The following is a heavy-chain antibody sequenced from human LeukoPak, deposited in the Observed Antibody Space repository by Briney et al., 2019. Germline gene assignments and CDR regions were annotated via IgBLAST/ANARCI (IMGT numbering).Heavy chain of an antibody. V-gene: IGHV3-48*03. J-gene: IGHJ6*03. CDR3: ARSSGYYSSLFYMHV. D-gene: IGHD3-22*01. Sequence: GGSLRLSCAASGFTFSSYEMNWVRQAPGKGLEWVSYISSSGSTIYYADSVKGRFTISRDNAKDSLYLQMNSLRAEDTAVYYCARSSGYYSSLFYMHVWGKGTTVTVSS. CDR2: ISSSGSTI. CDR1: GFTFSSYE.